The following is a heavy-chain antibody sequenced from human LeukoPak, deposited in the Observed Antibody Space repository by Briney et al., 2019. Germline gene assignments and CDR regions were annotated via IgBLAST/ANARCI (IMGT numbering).Heavy chain of an antibody. CDR2: TYYRSKWYN. CDR3: ARDSPLTTVTTFPYWYFDL. V-gene: IGHV6-1*01. CDR1: GDSVSSNGAA. Sequence: SQTLSLTCAISGDSVSSNGAAWNWIRQSPSRGLEWLGRTYYRSKWYNDYAVSVKSRITINPDTSKNQFSLQLNSVTPEDTAVYYCARDSPLTTVTTFPYWYFDLWGRGTLVTVSS. D-gene: IGHD4-17*01. J-gene: IGHJ2*01.